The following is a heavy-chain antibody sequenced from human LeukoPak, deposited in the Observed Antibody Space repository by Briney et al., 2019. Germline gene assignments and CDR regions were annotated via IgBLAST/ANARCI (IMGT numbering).Heavy chain of an antibody. CDR1: GFTFSSYS. CDR3: ARDPYYDSSGYRLYGMDV. Sequence: PGGSLRLSCAASGFTFSSYSMNWVRQAPGKGLEWVSSISSSSSYIYYADSVKGRFTISRDNAKNSLYLQMNSLRAEDTAVYYCARDPYYDSSGYRLYGMDVWGQGTTVTVSS. V-gene: IGHV3-21*04. J-gene: IGHJ6*02. CDR2: ISSSSSYI. D-gene: IGHD3-22*01.